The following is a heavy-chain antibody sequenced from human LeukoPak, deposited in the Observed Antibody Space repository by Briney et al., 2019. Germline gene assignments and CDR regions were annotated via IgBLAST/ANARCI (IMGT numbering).Heavy chain of an antibody. Sequence: GGSLRLSCAASGFTFSSYSMNWVRQAPGKGLEWVSSISSSSSYIYYADSVKGRFTISRDNAKNSLYLQMNSPRAEDTAVYYCARVRDSSGWPFDYWGQGTLVTVSS. J-gene: IGHJ4*02. CDR1: GFTFSSYS. CDR2: ISSSSSYI. V-gene: IGHV3-21*01. CDR3: ARVRDSSGWPFDY. D-gene: IGHD6-19*01.